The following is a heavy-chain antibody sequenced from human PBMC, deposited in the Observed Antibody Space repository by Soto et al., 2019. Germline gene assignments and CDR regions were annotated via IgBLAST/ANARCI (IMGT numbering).Heavy chain of an antibody. Sequence: EVQLVESGGGLVQPGGSLRLSCAASGFTFSDYYMDWVRQAPGKGLEWVARTRNKANRYTTEYAASVKGRFTISRDDSKSSLYLQMNSLTTEDTAVYYCTRSSGSYRYFDLWGRGTLVTVSS. CDR3: TRSSGSYRYFDL. D-gene: IGHD1-26*01. CDR2: TRNKANRYTT. CDR1: GFTFSDYY. J-gene: IGHJ2*01. V-gene: IGHV3-72*01.